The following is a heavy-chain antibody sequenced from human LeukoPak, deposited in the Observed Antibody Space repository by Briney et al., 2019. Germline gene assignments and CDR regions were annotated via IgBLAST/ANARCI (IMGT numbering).Heavy chain of an antibody. J-gene: IGHJ4*02. CDR3: ARDKTTGDSYFDS. D-gene: IGHD4-17*01. CDR2: IKQDGSEK. CDR1: GFTFSTYW. V-gene: IGHV3-7*01. Sequence: PGGSLRLSCVASGFTFSTYWMSWVRQAPGKGLEWVANIKQDGSEKYYVDSVKGRFTISRDNAENSLYLQMNSLRAEDTAVYYCARDKTTGDSYFDSWGQGTLVTVSS.